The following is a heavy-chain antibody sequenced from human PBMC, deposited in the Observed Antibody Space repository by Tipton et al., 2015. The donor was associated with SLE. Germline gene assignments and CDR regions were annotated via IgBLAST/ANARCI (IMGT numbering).Heavy chain of an antibody. CDR3: ARDGRRFGDPAIGGYFDY. V-gene: IGHV4-59*01. D-gene: IGHD3-10*01. CDR2: IYYTGTT. CDR1: GGSMNTYY. J-gene: IGHJ4*02. Sequence: TLSLTCSVSGGSMNTYYWSWIRQAPGKGLEWIGYIYYTGTTKYNPSLKSRVTMSVETSKNQFSLKLSSVTTADTAVYYCARDGRRFGDPAIGGYFDYWGRGTLVTVSS.